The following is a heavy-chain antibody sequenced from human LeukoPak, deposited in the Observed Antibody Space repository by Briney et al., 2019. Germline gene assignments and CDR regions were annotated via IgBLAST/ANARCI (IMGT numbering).Heavy chain of an antibody. CDR2: IYHSGST. D-gene: IGHD2-2*01. J-gene: IGHJ4*02. CDR1: GGSISSSSW. V-gene: IGHV4-4*02. CDR3: AGPYCSSTSCYLDY. Sequence: PSGTLSLTCAVSGGSISSSSWWSWVRQPPGKGLEWIGEIYHSGSTNYNPSLKSRVTISVDKSKNQFSLKLSSVTAADTAVYYCAGPYCSSTSCYLDYWGQGTLVTVSS.